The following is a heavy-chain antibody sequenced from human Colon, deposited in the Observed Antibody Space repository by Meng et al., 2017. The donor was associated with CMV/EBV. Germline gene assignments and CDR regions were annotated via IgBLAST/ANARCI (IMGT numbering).Heavy chain of an antibody. Sequence: GSLRLSCTVSGASVSSGDYYWSWIRQPPGKGLEWIGYIYYSGSTNYNPSLKSRLTISIDTSKNQFSLKLSSVSAADTAVYYCARGDRANYYYYYYGMEVWGQGTTVTVSS. D-gene: IGHD1-1*01. V-gene: IGHV4-61*08. CDR1: GASVSSGDYY. CDR2: IYYSGST. CDR3: ARGDRANYYYYYYGMEV. J-gene: IGHJ6*02.